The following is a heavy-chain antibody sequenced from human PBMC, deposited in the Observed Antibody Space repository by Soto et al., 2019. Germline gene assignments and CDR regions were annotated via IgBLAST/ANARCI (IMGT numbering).Heavy chain of an antibody. Sequence: GGSLRLSCAASGFTFSNCAMSWVRQAPGKGLEWVSGISGSGGSTYYADSVKGRFTISRDNSKNTLYLQMNSLRAEDTAVYYCAKNSGIVGATGFDYWGQGTLVTVSS. CDR2: ISGSGGST. CDR1: GFTFSNCA. V-gene: IGHV3-23*01. CDR3: AKNSGIVGATGFDY. D-gene: IGHD1-26*01. J-gene: IGHJ4*02.